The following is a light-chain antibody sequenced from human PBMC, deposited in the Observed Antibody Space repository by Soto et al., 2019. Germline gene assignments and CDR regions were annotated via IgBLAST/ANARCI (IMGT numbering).Light chain of an antibody. Sequence: EILFTQSPATLSVSPGERVTLSCRASQSVSSSYLAWYQQKPGQAPRLLIYGASSRATGIPDRFSGSGSGTDFTLTISRLEPEDFAVYYCQQYGSSWWTFGQGTKVDIK. CDR1: QSVSSSY. V-gene: IGKV3-20*01. J-gene: IGKJ1*01. CDR3: QQYGSSWWT. CDR2: GAS.